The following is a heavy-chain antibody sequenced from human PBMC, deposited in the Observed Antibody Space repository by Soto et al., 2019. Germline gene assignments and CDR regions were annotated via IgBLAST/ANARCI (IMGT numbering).Heavy chain of an antibody. J-gene: IGHJ6*03. Sequence: PSETLSLTCAVYGVSFSGYYWIWIRQPPGKGLEWIGEINHSGSTNYNPSLKSRVTISVDTSKNQFSLKLSSVTAADTAVYYCARGALYDILTGYYSPYYYYYYMDVWGKGTTVTVSS. CDR2: INHSGST. D-gene: IGHD3-9*01. CDR3: ARGALYDILTGYYSPYYYYYYMDV. CDR1: GVSFSGYY. V-gene: IGHV4-34*01.